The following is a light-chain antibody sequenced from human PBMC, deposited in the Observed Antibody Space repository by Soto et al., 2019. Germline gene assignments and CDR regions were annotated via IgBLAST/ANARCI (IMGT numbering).Light chain of an antibody. J-gene: IGKJ2*01. Sequence: IQMTQSPSSLSASVGDRVTLTCRASQTIATYLNWYQQKPGQVPEVLIYGASRLHVGVPSRFSGSGSGTEYTLTISSLQPDDFATYYCQQCNSYPYTFGQGTKLEIK. CDR2: GAS. V-gene: IGKV1-13*02. CDR3: QQCNSYPYT. CDR1: QTIATY.